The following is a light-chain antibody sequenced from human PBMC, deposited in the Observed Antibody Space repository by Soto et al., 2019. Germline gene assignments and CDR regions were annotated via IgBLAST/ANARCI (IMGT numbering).Light chain of an antibody. CDR2: WAS. Sequence: DIVMTQSPDSLAVSLGERATINCKSSQSVLESSTTKTYFVWYQQKPGPPPKLINYWASTRESGVPARFSGSGSGRDLTLTISGLQAEDVAVYYCQQLYSLPFPFGQGTKLEVK. CDR3: QQLYSLPFP. V-gene: IGKV4-1*01. J-gene: IGKJ2*01. CDR1: QSVLESSTTKTY.